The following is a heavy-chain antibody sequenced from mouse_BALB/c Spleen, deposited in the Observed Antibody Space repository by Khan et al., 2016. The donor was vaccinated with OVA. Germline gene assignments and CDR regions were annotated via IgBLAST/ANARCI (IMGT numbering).Heavy chain of an antibody. CDR2: IIYTGYT. CDR1: GDSITTGY. CDR3: ARSTYRYAFVY. J-gene: IGHJ3*01. D-gene: IGHD2-14*01. Sequence: EVQLQESGPSLVKPSQTLSLTCSVTGDSITTGYWNWIRKFPGNKLEYMGYIIYTGYTYYNPSLKSRISITRHTSNNQYYLQLNSVTDEDTAVYYCARSTYRYAFVYWGQGTLVTVSA. V-gene: IGHV3-8*02.